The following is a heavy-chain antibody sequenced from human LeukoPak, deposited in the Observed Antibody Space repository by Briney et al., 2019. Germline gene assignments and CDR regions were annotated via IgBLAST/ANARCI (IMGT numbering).Heavy chain of an antibody. D-gene: IGHD5-24*01. CDR1: GFTFSDHY. CDR3: ARGRVLDGYNYGNDY. V-gene: IGHV3-72*01. Sequence: PGGSLGLSCAASGFTFSDHYIDWVRQAPGKGLEWVGRMRNKANSYTTEYAASVKGRFTVSRDDSKDSVYLQMNSLKTEDTAVYYCARGRVLDGYNYGNDYWGQGTLVTVSS. CDR2: MRNKANSYTT. J-gene: IGHJ4*02.